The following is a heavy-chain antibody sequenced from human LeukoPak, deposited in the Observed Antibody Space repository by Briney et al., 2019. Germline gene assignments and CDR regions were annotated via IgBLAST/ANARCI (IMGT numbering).Heavy chain of an antibody. D-gene: IGHD6-19*01. V-gene: IGHV3-23*01. CDR2: ISGSGGST. J-gene: IGHJ6*02. CDR1: GFTFSSYA. Sequence: GSLRLSCAASGFTFSSYAMSWVRPAPGKGLKWVSTISGSGGSTYYADSVKGRFTISRDNSKNTVYLQMNSLRAEDTAVYYCAKSLYSSGWYYYGMDVWGQGTTVTVSS. CDR3: AKSLYSSGWYYYGMDV.